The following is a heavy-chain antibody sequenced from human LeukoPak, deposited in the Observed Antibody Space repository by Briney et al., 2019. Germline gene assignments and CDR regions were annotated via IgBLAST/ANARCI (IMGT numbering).Heavy chain of an antibody. CDR3: ATTSIAAAGRFVDY. J-gene: IGHJ4*02. V-gene: IGHV4-59*01. Sequence: PSETLSLTCTVSGGSISSYYWSWIRQPPGKGLEWIGYIYYSGSTNYNPSLKSRVTISVDTSKNQFSLKLSSVTAADTAVYYCATTSIAAAGRFVDYRGQGTLVTVSS. CDR2: IYYSGST. D-gene: IGHD6-13*01. CDR1: GGSISSYY.